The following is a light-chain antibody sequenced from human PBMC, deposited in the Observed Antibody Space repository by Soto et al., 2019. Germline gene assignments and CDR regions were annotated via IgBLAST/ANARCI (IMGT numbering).Light chain of an antibody. J-gene: IGLJ7*01. CDR1: SSDVGSYNL. Sequence: QSALTQPASVSGSPGQSITISCTGTSSDVGSYNLVSWYQQHPGKAPKLMIYECSKRPSGVSNRFSVSKSGNTASLTISGLQAEDEADYYCCSYAGSSTFAVFGGGTQLNVL. CDR3: CSYAGSSTFAV. V-gene: IGLV2-23*01. CDR2: ECS.